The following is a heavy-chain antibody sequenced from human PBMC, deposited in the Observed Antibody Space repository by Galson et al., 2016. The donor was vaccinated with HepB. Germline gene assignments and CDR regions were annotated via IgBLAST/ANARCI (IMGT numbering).Heavy chain of an antibody. CDR2: INTNTGNP. D-gene: IGHD1-20*01. V-gene: IGHV7-4-1*02. CDR1: GYTFTKYA. Sequence: SCKASGYTFTKYAINWVRQAPGQGLEWMGWINTNTGNPTYAQGFTGRFVFSLDTSVNTTYLQISSLKADDTALYFCARATEIPGTSWFDSWGQGTLVTVAS. J-gene: IGHJ5*01. CDR3: ARATEIPGTSWFDS.